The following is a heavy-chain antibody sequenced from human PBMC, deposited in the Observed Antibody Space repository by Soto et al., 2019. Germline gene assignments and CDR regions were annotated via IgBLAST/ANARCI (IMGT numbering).Heavy chain of an antibody. J-gene: IGHJ4*02. Sequence: QVQLVQSGAEVKKPGASVKVSCKASGYTFTSYGISWVRQAPGQGLEWMGWISAYNGNTNYAQKLQGRVTMTTDTATSTAYVELSSLRSADRAVYYFGGGGVLMVYAMVYWGQGTLVTVSS. CDR2: ISAYNGNT. CDR3: GGGGVLMVYAMVY. CDR1: GYTFTSYG. V-gene: IGHV1-18*01. D-gene: IGHD2-8*01.